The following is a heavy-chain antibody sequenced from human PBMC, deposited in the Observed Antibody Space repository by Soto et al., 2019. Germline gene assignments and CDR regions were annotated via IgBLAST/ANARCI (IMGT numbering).Heavy chain of an antibody. Sequence: SETLSLTCAVYGGSFSGNYGSWIRQPPGKGLEWIGEINHSGSTNYNPSLKSRVTISIDTSKNQFSLKLSSVTAADTAVYCCDLIWSRYYFDYWGQGTLVTVYS. CDR1: GGSFSGNY. D-gene: IGHD3-3*01. CDR3: DLIWSRYYFDY. J-gene: IGHJ4*02. V-gene: IGHV4-34*01. CDR2: INHSGST.